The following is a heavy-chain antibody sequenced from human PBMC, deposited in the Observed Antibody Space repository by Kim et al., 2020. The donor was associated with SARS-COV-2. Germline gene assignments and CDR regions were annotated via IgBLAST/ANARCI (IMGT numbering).Heavy chain of an antibody. J-gene: IGHJ4*02. CDR1: GFTFSSYG. CDR3: ARDRRASGSYFGYFDY. Sequence: GGSLRLSCAASGFTFSSYGMHWVRQAPGKGLEWVAVIWYDGSNKYYADSVKGRFTISRDNSKNTLYLQMNSLRAEDTAVYYCARDRRASGSYFGYFDYWGQGTLVTVSS. D-gene: IGHD1-26*01. CDR2: IWYDGSNK. V-gene: IGHV3-33*01.